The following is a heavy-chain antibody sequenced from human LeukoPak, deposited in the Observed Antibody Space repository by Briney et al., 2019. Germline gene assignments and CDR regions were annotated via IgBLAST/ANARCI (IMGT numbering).Heavy chain of an antibody. CDR1: GYTFTSYG. Sequence: ASVKVSCKASGYTFTSYGISWVRQAPGQGLEWMGWISAYNGNTNYAQKFQGRVTMTTDTSTSTAYMELRSLRSDDTAVYYCARALLDYDGSGYTRLYYMDVWGKGTTVTVSS. CDR3: ARALLDYDGSGYTRLYYMDV. V-gene: IGHV1-18*01. J-gene: IGHJ6*03. D-gene: IGHD3-22*01. CDR2: ISAYNGNT.